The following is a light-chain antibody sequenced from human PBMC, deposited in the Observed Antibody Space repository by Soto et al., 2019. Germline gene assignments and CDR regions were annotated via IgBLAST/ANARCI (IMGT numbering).Light chain of an antibody. V-gene: IGKV3-11*01. J-gene: IGKJ4*01. Sequence: EIVFTQSPSTLSSSPGERATLSCRASQTVNSRLAWYQHKPGQAPRLLIYHTSNRATGIPARFSGSGSGTDFTLTISSLEPEDFAVYYCQQRSNWPTFGGGTKVDIK. CDR3: QQRSNWPT. CDR2: HTS. CDR1: QTVNSR.